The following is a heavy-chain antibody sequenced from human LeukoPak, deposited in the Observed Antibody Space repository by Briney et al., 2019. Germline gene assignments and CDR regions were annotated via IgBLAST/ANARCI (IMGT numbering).Heavy chain of an antibody. CDR3: ASPNQYSSSWYAPDFDY. Sequence: TGGPLRLSCAASGFTFSSYAMHWVRQAPGKGLEWVAVISYDGSNKYYADSVKGRFTISRDNSKNTLYLQMNSLRAEDTAVYYCASPNQYSSSWYAPDFDYWGQGTLVTVSS. CDR2: ISYDGSNK. CDR1: GFTFSSYA. D-gene: IGHD6-13*01. V-gene: IGHV3-30-3*01. J-gene: IGHJ4*02.